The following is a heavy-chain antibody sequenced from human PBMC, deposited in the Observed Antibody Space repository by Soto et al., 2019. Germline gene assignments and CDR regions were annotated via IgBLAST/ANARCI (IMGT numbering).Heavy chain of an antibody. J-gene: IGHJ6*02. CDR1: GGSFSGYY. Sequence: PSETLSLTCAVYGGSFSGYYWSWIRQPPGKGLEWIGEINHSGSTNYNPSLKSRVNISVDTSKNQFSLKLSSVTAEDTAVYYCARRRGSFWSGPYYYYYRGMDVWGQGTTVT. D-gene: IGHD3-3*01. V-gene: IGHV4-34*01. CDR2: INHSGST. CDR3: ARRRGSFWSGPYYYYYRGMDV.